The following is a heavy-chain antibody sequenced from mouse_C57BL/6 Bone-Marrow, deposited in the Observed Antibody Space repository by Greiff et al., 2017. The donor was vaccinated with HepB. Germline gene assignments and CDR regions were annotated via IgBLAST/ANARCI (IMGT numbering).Heavy chain of an antibody. Sequence: VQLQQSGPELVKPGASVKISCKASGYSFTDYYMHWVKQSNGKSLEWIGVINPNYGTTSYNQKFKGKATLTVDQSSSKAYMQLNSLTSEDSAVYYRERWGMTTEGGFGDWGQGTLVTVAA. CDR2: INPNYGTT. CDR3: ERWGMTTEGGFGD. D-gene: IGHD1-1*01. V-gene: IGHV1-39*01. CDR1: GYSFTDYY. J-gene: IGHJ3*01.